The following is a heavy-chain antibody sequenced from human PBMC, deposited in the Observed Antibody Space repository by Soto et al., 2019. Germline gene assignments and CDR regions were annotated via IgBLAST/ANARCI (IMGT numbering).Heavy chain of an antibody. V-gene: IGHV4-39*01. CDR1: GDSISDTRYY. J-gene: IGHJ4*02. CDR2: ISHDGHA. Sequence: SETLSHTCSVLGDSISDTRYYWGWIRQSPEKGLEWIGSISHDGHAYYNPSLKSRVTISVDTSENQFSLRLSSVTAADTAVYYCARPFVNGGYYYPMFYCGQRTLVTVSS. D-gene: IGHD3-22*01. CDR3: ARPFVNGGYYYPMFY.